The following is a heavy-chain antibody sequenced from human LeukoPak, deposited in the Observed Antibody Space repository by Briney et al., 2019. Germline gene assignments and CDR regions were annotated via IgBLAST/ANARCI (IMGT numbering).Heavy chain of an antibody. CDR1: GFTFSSYS. Sequence: GGSLRLSCAASGFTFSSYSMNWVRQAPGKGLEWVSYISSSSSTIYYADSVKGRFTISRDNGKNSLYLQMNSLRAEDTAVYYCARARCSGGSCYNSFWGQGTLVTVSS. CDR3: ARARCSGGSCYNSF. D-gene: IGHD2-15*01. CDR2: ISSSSSTI. V-gene: IGHV3-48*01. J-gene: IGHJ4*02.